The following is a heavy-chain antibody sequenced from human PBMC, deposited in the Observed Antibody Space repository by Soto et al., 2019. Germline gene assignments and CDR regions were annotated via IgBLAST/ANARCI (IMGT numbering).Heavy chain of an antibody. Sequence: WASVKVSCKASGYTFTSYDINWVRQATGQGLEWMGWMNPNSGNTGYAQKFQGRVTMTRNTSISTAYMELSSLRSEDTAVYYCARGNGWRGDFGELFIGYYSSTMDVWGKGTTVTVSS. CDR3: ARGNGWRGDFGELFIGYYSSTMDV. D-gene: IGHD3-10*01. CDR1: GYTFTSYD. CDR2: MNPNSGNT. V-gene: IGHV1-8*01. J-gene: IGHJ6*03.